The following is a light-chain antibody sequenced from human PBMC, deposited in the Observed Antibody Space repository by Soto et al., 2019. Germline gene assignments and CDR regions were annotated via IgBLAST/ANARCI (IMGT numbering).Light chain of an antibody. Sequence: QSALTQPASVSGSPGQSITISCTGTSSDVGSYNLVSWYQQHPGKAPKLMIYEVSKRPSGVSNRFSGSKSGNTASLTISGLQDEAEADYYCCSYAGSSTPYVFGNGTKVXVL. J-gene: IGLJ1*01. CDR1: SSDVGSYNL. CDR2: EVS. V-gene: IGLV2-23*02. CDR3: CSYAGSSTPYV.